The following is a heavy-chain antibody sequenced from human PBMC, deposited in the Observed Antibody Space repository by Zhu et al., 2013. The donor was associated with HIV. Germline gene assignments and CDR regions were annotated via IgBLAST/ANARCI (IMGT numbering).Heavy chain of an antibody. V-gene: IGHV1-69*01. J-gene: IGHJ4*02. Sequence: QVQLVQSGAEVKKPGSSVKVSCKASGGTFASYAVSWVRQAPGQGFEWMGGILPIFHTPEYSHKFQGRVIITADESTSTVFMELRSLRSEDTGVYYCARFRRAVSGTYFDNWGQGTLVTVSS. CDR2: ILPIFHTP. CDR3: ARFRRAVSGTYFDN. CDR1: GGTFASYA. D-gene: IGHD6-19*01.